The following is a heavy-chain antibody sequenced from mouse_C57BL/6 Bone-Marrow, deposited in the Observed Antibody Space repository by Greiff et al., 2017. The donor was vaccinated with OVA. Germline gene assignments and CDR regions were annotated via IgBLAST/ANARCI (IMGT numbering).Heavy chain of an antibody. CDR1: GFTFSDFY. CDR3: ARDKDWGAMDY. Sequence: EVKLVESGGGLVQSGRSLRLSCATSGFTFSDFYMEWVRQAPGKGLEWIAASRNKANDYTTEYSASVTGRFIVSRDTSQSILYLQMNALRAEDTAIYYCARDKDWGAMDYWGQGTSVTVSS. CDR2: SRNKANDYTT. J-gene: IGHJ4*01. V-gene: IGHV7-1*01. D-gene: IGHD4-1*01.